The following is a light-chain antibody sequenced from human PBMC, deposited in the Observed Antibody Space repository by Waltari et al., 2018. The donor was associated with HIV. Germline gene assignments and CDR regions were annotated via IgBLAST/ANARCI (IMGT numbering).Light chain of an antibody. CDR1: QSVSSSY. CDR3: QQYGSSGLT. J-gene: IGKJ4*01. CDR2: GAS. Sequence: EIVLTQSPGTLSLSPGERATLSCSASQSVSSSYLAWYQQKPGQAPRLLIYGASSRDTGIPDRFSGSGSGTDFTLTISRLEPEDFAVYYCQQYGSSGLTFGGGTKVEIK. V-gene: IGKV3-20*01.